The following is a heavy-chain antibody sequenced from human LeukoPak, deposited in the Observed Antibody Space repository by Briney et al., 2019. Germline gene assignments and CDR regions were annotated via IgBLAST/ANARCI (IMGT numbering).Heavy chain of an antibody. CDR2: IWYDGSNK. Sequence: PRGSLRLSCAASGFIFSTYGMHWVRQAPGKGLEWVAVIWYDGSNKYYADSVKGRFTISRDNSKNTLHLQMNSLRADDTAVYYCARDDSSWYGHFDYWGQGVLVTVSS. CDR3: ARDDSSWYGHFDY. V-gene: IGHV3-33*01. D-gene: IGHD6-13*01. J-gene: IGHJ4*02. CDR1: GFIFSTYG.